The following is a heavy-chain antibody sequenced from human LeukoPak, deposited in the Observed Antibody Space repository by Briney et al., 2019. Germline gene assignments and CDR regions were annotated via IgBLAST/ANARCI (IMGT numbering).Heavy chain of an antibody. Sequence: PSETLSLTCTVSGGSISSYYWSWIRQPPGKRLEWIGYIYYSGSATYNPSLKSRVTISVDTSKNQFSLKMNSVTAADTAVYYCARGQWFRAFWSRGTPVTVSS. CDR2: IYYSGSA. J-gene: IGHJ4*02. CDR1: GGSISSYY. V-gene: IGHV4-59*12. CDR3: ARGQWFRAF. D-gene: IGHD3-10*01.